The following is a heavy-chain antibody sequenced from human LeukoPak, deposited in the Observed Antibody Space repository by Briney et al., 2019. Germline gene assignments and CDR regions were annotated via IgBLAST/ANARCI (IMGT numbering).Heavy chain of an antibody. CDR2: SDPNSGGT. CDR3: ARVLLWDYYDSSNDAFDI. J-gene: IGHJ3*02. D-gene: IGHD3-22*01. Sequence: ASVKVSCKASGYTFTGYYMHWVRQAPGHGLEWMGRSDPNSGGTNYAQKFQGRVTMTRDTSISTAYMELSRPRSDDTAVYYCARVLLWDYYDSSNDAFDIWGQGTMVTVSS. V-gene: IGHV1-2*06. CDR1: GYTFTGYY.